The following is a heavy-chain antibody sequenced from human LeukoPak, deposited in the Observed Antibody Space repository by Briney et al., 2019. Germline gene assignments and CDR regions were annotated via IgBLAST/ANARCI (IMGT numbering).Heavy chain of an antibody. J-gene: IGHJ5*02. CDR1: GFTFSSHW. D-gene: IGHD1-14*01. V-gene: IGHV3-74*01. CDR3: AVFDNGRFAP. Sequence: GVSLRLSCVGSGFTFSSHWMQWVRHAPGKGLVWVSVTAPDGTTTTYADSVKGRFTVARENAKDALYLQMNSLTVEDTAVYYCAVFDNGRFAPWGQGTLVTVSS. CDR2: TAPDGTTT.